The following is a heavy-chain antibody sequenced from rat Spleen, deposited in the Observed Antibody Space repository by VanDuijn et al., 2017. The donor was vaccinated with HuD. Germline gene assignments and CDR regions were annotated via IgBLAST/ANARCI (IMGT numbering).Heavy chain of an antibody. D-gene: IGHD1-9*01. CDR3: ARRHYGYTDYFDY. CDR1: GFTFRNYG. J-gene: IGHJ2*01. CDR2: ITNTGCST. Sequence: EVQLVESGGDLVQPGRSLKLSCAASGFTFRNYGMAWVRRAPGKGLEWVSYITNTGCSTYYPDSVKGRFTISRDNAKSTLSLQMESLKSEDTATYYCARRHYGYTDYFDYWGQGVMVTVSS. V-gene: IGHV5-29*01.